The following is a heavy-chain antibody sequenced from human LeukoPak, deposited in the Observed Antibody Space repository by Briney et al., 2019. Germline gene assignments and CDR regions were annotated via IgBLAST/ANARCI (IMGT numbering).Heavy chain of an antibody. CDR1: GITVSSNY. J-gene: IGHJ3*02. V-gene: IGHV3-66*01. D-gene: IGHD1-26*01. Sequence: GGSLRLSCAASGITVSSNYMSWVRQAPGKGLEWVSVIYSGGSTYYAGSVKGRFTIFRENSKNTLYLQMNSLRAEDTAVYYCARDPEGGGAFDIWGQGTMVTVSS. CDR2: IYSGGST. CDR3: ARDPEGGGAFDI.